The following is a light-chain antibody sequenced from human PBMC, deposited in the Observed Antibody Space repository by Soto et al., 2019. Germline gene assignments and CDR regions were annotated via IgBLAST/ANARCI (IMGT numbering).Light chain of an antibody. V-gene: IGKV3-15*01. Sequence: DIVVTQSPATLSVSPGERATLSCRASQSVSSDLSWYQQKPGQAPRLLIYGASTRATGIPARFSGSGSGTELTLTISRLQSEDFAVYYCQQYNNWPPLTFGGGTKVEIK. CDR2: GAS. CDR3: QQYNNWPPLT. CDR1: QSVSSD. J-gene: IGKJ4*01.